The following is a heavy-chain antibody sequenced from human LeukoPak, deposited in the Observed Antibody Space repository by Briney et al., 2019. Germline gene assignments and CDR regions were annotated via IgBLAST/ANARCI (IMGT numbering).Heavy chain of an antibody. CDR3: AKAGPSYFDY. CDR2: ISGSGGNT. J-gene: IGHJ4*02. CDR1: GFTFSTYG. V-gene: IGHV3-23*01. Sequence: PGGSLRLSCAASGFTFSTYGMAWVRQAPGRGLEWVSGISGSGGNTAYADSVKGRFTISRDNSNNTLYLQLNSLRAEDTAIYYCAKAGPSYFDYWGQGTLVTVSS.